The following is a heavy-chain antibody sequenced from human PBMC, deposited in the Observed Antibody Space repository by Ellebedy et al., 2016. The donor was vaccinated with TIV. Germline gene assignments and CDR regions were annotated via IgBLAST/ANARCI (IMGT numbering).Heavy chain of an antibody. CDR1: GYNFNNYW. CDR3: ARHYEVPYHYGSSSSYTPYFFDS. CDR2: IQPGGSET. V-gene: IGHV5-51*01. D-gene: IGHD3-10*01. J-gene: IGHJ4*02. Sequence: GESLKISXKGSGYNFNNYWIGWVRQMPGKGPEWMGIIQPGGSETRYSPSFQGQVTISVDKSINTAYLQWRSLRASDSAMYYCARHYEVPYHYGSSSSYTPYFFDSWGQGTLVTVTS.